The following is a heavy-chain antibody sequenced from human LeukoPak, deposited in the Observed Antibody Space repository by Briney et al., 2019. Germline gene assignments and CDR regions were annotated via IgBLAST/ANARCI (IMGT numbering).Heavy chain of an antibody. Sequence: GASVKVSCKASGYTFTSYYMHWVRQAPGQGLEWMGIINPSGGSTSYAQKFQGRVTMTRDMSTSTVYMELSSLRSEDTAVYYCAREEGEEGGQQLPNNWFDPWGQGTLVTVSS. CDR1: GYTFTSYY. CDR3: AREEGEEGGQQLPNNWFDP. CDR2: INPSGGST. D-gene: IGHD6-13*01. J-gene: IGHJ5*02. V-gene: IGHV1-46*01.